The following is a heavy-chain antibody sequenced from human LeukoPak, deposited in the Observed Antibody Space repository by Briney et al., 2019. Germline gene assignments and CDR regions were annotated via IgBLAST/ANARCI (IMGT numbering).Heavy chain of an antibody. CDR1: GFTFSSYS. CDR3: ARDRGPYGGNSEDFDY. D-gene: IGHD4-23*01. J-gene: IGHJ4*02. CDR2: ISSSSSTI. Sequence: PGGSLRLSCAASGFTFSSYSMSWVRQAPGKGLEWVSYISSSSSTIYYADSVKGRFTISRDNAKNSLYLQMNSLRAEDTAVYYCARDRGPYGGNSEDFDYWGQGTLVTVSS. V-gene: IGHV3-48*01.